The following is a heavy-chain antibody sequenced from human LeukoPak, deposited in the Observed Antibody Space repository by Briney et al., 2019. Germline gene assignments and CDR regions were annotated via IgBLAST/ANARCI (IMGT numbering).Heavy chain of an antibody. CDR3: AKDCNWASGFDY. Sequence: GGSLRLSCAASGFTFSTGTMSWVRQAPGKGLEWVSGISASGGSTYYVDSVKGRFTISRDNSKNTVYLQMNSLRAEDTAVYYCAKDCNWASGFDYWGQGTLVTVSS. CDR1: GFTFSTGT. V-gene: IGHV3-23*01. D-gene: IGHD7-27*01. J-gene: IGHJ4*02. CDR2: ISASGGST.